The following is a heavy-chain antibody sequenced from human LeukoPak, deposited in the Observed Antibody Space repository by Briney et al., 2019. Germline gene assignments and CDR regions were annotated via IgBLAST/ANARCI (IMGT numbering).Heavy chain of an antibody. Sequence: SETLSLTCAVYGGSFSGYYWSWIRQPPGKGLEWIGEINHSGSTNYNPSLKSRVTISVDTSKNQFSLKLSSVTAADTAVYYCARGRNYYDSSGYYFETRYYYYYMDVWGKGTTVTVSS. V-gene: IGHV4-34*01. CDR2: INHSGST. CDR1: GGSFSGYY. CDR3: ARGRNYYDSSGYYFETRYYYYYMDV. J-gene: IGHJ6*03. D-gene: IGHD3-22*01.